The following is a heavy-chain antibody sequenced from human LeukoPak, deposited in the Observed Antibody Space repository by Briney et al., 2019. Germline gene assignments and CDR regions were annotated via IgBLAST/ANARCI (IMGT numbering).Heavy chain of an antibody. CDR3: ARGSGWYGDWFDP. D-gene: IGHD6-19*01. CDR2: IYSSGST. V-gene: IGHV4-4*07. J-gene: IGHJ5*02. Sequence: PSETLSLTCTVSGGSIISYYWNWIRQPAGKGLEWIGRIYSSGSTNYNPSLKSRVTMSVDTSNKQFSLKLSSVTAADTAVYYCARGSGWYGDWFDPWGQGTLVIVSS. CDR1: GGSIISYY.